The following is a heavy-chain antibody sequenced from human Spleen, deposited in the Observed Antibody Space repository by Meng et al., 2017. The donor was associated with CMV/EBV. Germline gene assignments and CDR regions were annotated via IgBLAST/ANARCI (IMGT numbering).Heavy chain of an antibody. CDR2: VSWNGGHGI. Sequence: SLKISCAASGFISDDFAMHWVRLVPGKGLEWVAGVSWNGGHGIGYADSVKGRFSISRDNAKNSLYLQMDNLGTEDTALYYCVRDRNYGVYLGSDYWGQGTLVTVSS. CDR3: VRDRNYGVYLGSDY. V-gene: IGHV3-9*02. J-gene: IGHJ4*02. D-gene: IGHD4-17*01. CDR1: GFISDDFA.